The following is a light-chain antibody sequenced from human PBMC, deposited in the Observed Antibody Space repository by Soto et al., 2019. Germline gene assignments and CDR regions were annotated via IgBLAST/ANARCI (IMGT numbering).Light chain of an antibody. CDR1: QSISSW. V-gene: IGKV1-5*01. CDR3: QQYENYWT. CDR2: DAS. J-gene: IGKJ1*01. Sequence: DIQMTQSPSTLSATAGDRVTITCRASQSISSWLAWYQHKPGKAPKLLIYDASNLDSGVPSRFSGSGSGTEFPLTISNLQHDDCATYYCQQYENYWTFGQGTRVEIK.